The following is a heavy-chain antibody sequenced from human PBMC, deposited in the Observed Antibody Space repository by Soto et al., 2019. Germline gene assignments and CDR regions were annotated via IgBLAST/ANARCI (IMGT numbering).Heavy chain of an antibody. V-gene: IGHV4-34*01. CDR1: GRSVSDYC. D-gene: IGHD3-9*01. J-gene: IGHJ5*02. CDR2: INHSGST. CDR3: ARAARYFDWLSQSGWFDP. Sequence: SENLSLTYDSCGRSVSDYCRSWIRQPPGKGLEWIGEINHSGSTNYNPSLKIRVTISVDTSKNQFSLKLSSVTAADTAVYYCARAARYFDWLSQSGWFDPWGQG.